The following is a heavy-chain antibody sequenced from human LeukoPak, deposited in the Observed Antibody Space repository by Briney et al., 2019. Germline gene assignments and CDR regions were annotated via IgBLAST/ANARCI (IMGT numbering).Heavy chain of an antibody. CDR2: IYHSGST. J-gene: IGHJ6*03. CDR3: ASFYCSGGSCYQYYSYYYMDV. Sequence: SETLSLTCTVSGYSISSGYYWGWIRQPPGKGLEWIGSIYHSGSTYYNPSLKSRVTISVDTSKNQFSLKLSSVTAADTAVYYCASFYCSGGSCYQYYSYYYMDVWGKGTTVTISS. CDR1: GYSISSGYY. V-gene: IGHV4-38-2*02. D-gene: IGHD2-15*01.